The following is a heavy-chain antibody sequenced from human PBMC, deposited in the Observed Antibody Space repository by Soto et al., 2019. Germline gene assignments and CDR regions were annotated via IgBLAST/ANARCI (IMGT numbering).Heavy chain of an antibody. D-gene: IGHD2-21*01. J-gene: IGHJ3*02. CDR2: INPNSGGT. CDR1: GYTFTGYY. Sequence: ASVKISCKASGYTFTGYYMHWVRQAPGQGLEWMGWINPNSGGTNYAQKFQGWVTMTRDTSISTAYMELSRLRSDDTAVYYCAASDRGRESCCPDYAFDIWGQGTMVTVSS. V-gene: IGHV1-2*04. CDR3: AASDRGRESCCPDYAFDI.